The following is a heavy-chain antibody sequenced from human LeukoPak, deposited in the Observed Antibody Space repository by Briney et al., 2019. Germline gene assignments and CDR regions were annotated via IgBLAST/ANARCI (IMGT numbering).Heavy chain of an antibody. D-gene: IGHD4-11*01. Sequence: PGGSLRLSCTASGFTFSSYAMNCVRQAPGKGLEWVSDIGAGGTSTYYADSVKGRFTIFRDNSRNTLYLQTNSLRADDTAVYYCARDLDYNASGYLFDYWGQGTLVTVSS. CDR2: IGAGGTST. J-gene: IGHJ4*02. CDR1: GFTFSSYA. V-gene: IGHV3-23*01. CDR3: ARDLDYNASGYLFDY.